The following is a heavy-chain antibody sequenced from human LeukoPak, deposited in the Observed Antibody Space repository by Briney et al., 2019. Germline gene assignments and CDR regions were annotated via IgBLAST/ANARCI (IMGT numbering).Heavy chain of an antibody. CDR2: IYYTGST. J-gene: IGHJ3*02. Sequence: SEILSLTCTVSGGSISSGGYYWSWIRQHPGKGLEWIGYIYYTGSTYYNPSLKSRFTISVDTSKNQFSLRLSSVTAADTAVYYCARVRSDYYDRYFDIWGQGTMVTVSS. CDR1: GGSISSGGYY. CDR3: ARVRSDYYDRYFDI. V-gene: IGHV4-31*03. D-gene: IGHD3-22*01.